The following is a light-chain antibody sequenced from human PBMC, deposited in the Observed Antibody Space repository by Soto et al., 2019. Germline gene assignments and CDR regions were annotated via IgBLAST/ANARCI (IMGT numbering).Light chain of an antibody. CDR1: QSVNSW. V-gene: IGKV1-5*03. Sequence: DIQMTQSPSTLSASVGDRVTITCRASQSVNSWLAWYQQKPGEVTKLLIYKASNLESGVPSRFSGSGSGKKFTLTISSLQPDDFVTYYCQQYSRNTLTFGGGTKVEN. CDR2: KAS. CDR3: QQYSRNTLT. J-gene: IGKJ4*01.